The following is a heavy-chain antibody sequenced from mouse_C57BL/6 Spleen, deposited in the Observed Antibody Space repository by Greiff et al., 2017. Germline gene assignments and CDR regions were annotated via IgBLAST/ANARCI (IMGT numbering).Heavy chain of an antibody. V-gene: IGHV5-9-1*02. CDR2: ISSGGDYI. CDR1: GFTFSSYA. CDR3: TRGKGNGYYFDY. J-gene: IGHJ2*01. D-gene: IGHD2-2*01. Sequence: EVKVEESGEGLVKPGGSLKLSCAASGFTFSSYAMSWVRQTPEKRLEWVAYISSGGDYIYYADTVKGRFTISSDNARNTLYLQMSRLKSEDTAMYYCTRGKGNGYYFDYWGQGTTLTVSS.